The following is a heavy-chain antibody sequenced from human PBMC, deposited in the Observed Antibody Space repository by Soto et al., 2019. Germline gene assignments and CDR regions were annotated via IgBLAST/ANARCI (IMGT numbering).Heavy chain of an antibody. CDR3: AKDWRLGFGESYGMDV. CDR2: ISYDGSNK. V-gene: IGHV3-30*18. CDR1: GFTFGSYG. Sequence: GGSLRLSCAASGFTFGSYGVLWVRQAPGKGLEWVAVISYDGSNKYYADPVKGRFTISRDNSKNTLYLQMNSLRAEDTAVYYCAKDWRLGFGESYGMDVWGQGTTVTVSS. J-gene: IGHJ6*02. D-gene: IGHD3-10*01.